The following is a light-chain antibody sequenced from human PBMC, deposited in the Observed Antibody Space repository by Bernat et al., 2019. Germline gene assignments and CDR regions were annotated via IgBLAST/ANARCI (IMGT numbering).Light chain of an antibody. Sequence: QSALTQPPSMSGSPGQSVTISCTGSSSDVGSYDRVSWYHQPPGTAPKLLIYEVTNRPSGVPDRFSGFKSGNTATLTISGLQADDEGHYYCSSYSVSSALLFGGGTKLTVL. V-gene: IGLV2-18*02. J-gene: IGLJ2*01. CDR1: SSDVGSYDR. CDR2: EVT. CDR3: SSYSVSSALL.